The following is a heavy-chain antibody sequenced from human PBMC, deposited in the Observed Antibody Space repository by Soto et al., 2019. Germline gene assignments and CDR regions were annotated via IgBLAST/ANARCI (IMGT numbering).Heavy chain of an antibody. J-gene: IGHJ6*02. CDR2: TYHSGST. CDR3: ARDRWYYGSGSYRYYGMID. CDR1: CGSIISSNW. D-gene: IGHD3-10*01. V-gene: IGHV4-4*02. Sequence: SETMSLTCAFSCGSIISSNWWSWVRQPPGKGLEWIGETYHSGSTNYNPSLKSRVTISVDKSKNQFSLKLSSVTAADTAVYYCARDRWYYGSGSYRYYGMIDGGQGASLTVS.